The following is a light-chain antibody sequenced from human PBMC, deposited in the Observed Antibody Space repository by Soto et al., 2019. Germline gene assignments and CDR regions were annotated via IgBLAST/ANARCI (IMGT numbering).Light chain of an antibody. CDR3: QQYYNWTRT. Sequence: IVMTQCPARLSVSPGERATLACRASQRVXSTLAWYQQKPGQAPRVLXYGASTMETDIPARLSGSGSGTEFTLTISSLQSEYFAVYYCQQYYNWTRTFGQGTKVDIK. CDR2: GAS. CDR1: QRVXST. V-gene: IGKV3-15*01. J-gene: IGKJ1*01.